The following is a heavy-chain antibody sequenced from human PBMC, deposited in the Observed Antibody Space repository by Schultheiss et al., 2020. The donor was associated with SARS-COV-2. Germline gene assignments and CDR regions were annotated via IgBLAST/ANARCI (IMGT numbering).Heavy chain of an antibody. Sequence: SVKVSCKASGGTFSSYAISWVRQAPGQGLEWMGGIIPIFGTANYAQKFQGRVTITADESTSTAYMELSRLRSDDTAVYYCARASVYLQRVFDPWGQGTLVTVSS. J-gene: IGHJ5*02. CDR2: IIPIFGTA. CDR3: ARASVYLQRVFDP. CDR1: GGTFSSYA. D-gene: IGHD2-2*01. V-gene: IGHV1-69*13.